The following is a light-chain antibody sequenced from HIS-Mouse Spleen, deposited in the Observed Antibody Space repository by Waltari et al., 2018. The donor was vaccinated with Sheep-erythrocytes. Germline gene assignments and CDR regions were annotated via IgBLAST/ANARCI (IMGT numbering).Light chain of an antibody. J-gene: IGKJ1*01. CDR3: QQYYSTPRT. CDR2: WAS. CDR1: QSVLYSSNNKNY. V-gene: IGKV4-1*01. Sequence: DIVMTQSPDSLAVSLGERATINCKSSQSVLYSSNNKNYLAWYQQKPGQHPKLLIYWASTGEAGVPDRFSGSGSGTDFTLTISSLQAEDVAVYYCQQYYSTPRTFGQGTKVEIK.